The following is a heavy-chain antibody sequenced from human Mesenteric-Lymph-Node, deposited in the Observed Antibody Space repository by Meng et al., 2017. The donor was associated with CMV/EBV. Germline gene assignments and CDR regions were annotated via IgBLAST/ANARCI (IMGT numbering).Heavy chain of an antibody. Sequence: SETLSLTCTVSGYSISSGYYWGWIRQPPGKGLEWIGSIYHSGSTYYNPSLKSRVTISVDTSKHQFSLKLSSVTAADTAVYYCARRYCSTTSCYIWWFDPWGQGTLVTVSS. J-gene: IGHJ5*02. D-gene: IGHD2-2*02. CDR1: GYSISSGYY. CDR2: IYHSGST. CDR3: ARRYCSTTSCYIWWFDP. V-gene: IGHV4-38-2*02.